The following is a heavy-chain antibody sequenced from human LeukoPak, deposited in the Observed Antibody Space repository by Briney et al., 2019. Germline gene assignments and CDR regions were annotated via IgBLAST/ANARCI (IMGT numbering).Heavy chain of an antibody. CDR2: IYTSGST. J-gene: IGHJ4*02. D-gene: IGHD4-17*01. CDR3: ARGSGVGYGDYEGFDY. Sequence: SSETLSLTCTVSGGSISSYYWSWIRQPAGKGLEWIGRIYTSGSTNYNPSPKSRVTMSVDTSKNQFSLKLSSVTAADTAVYYCARGSGVGYGDYEGFDYWGQGTLVTVSS. CDR1: GGSISSYY. V-gene: IGHV4-4*07.